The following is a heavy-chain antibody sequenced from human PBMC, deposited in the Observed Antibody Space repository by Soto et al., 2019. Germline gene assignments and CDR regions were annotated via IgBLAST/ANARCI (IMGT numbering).Heavy chain of an antibody. J-gene: IGHJ4*02. CDR3: XXXXXSYSSNLLY. V-gene: IGHV4-39*06. CDR2: IFSCGTT. CDR1: GASVSSDGPY. D-gene: IGHD6-6*01. Sequence: RLQLQESGPGLVQHSETLSLTCTVSGASVSSDGPYWGWIRQSPGKGLEGIGAIFSCGTTYYNPSLKSRVTISVDTXXXXXXXXXXXXXXXXXXXXXXXXXXXSYSSNLLYWGQGTLVTVSS.